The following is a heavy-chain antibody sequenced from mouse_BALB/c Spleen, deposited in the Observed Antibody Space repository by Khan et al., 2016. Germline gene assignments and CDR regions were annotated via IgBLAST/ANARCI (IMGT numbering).Heavy chain of an antibody. J-gene: IGHJ2*01. V-gene: IGHV9-3*02. D-gene: IGHD1-1*02. CDR3: AREEYYGGGFIDY. CDR2: INTNTGEP. CDR1: GYTFTNYG. Sequence: QIQLVQSGPELKKPGETVKISCKASGYTFTNYGMNWVKQAPGKGLKWVGWINTNTGEPTYAEEFKGRFAFSLETSASTAYLEINNLKNEDTATYCCAREEYYGGGFIDYWCRGTTLTVSS.